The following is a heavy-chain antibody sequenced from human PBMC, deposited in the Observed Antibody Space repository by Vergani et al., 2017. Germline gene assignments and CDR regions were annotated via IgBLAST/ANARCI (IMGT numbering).Heavy chain of an antibody. CDR1: GGTFGSHT. CDR3: AREPNVEMATTSYFDY. J-gene: IGHJ4*02. D-gene: IGHD5-24*01. Sequence: QVQLEQSGAEVKKPGSSVTVSCRASGGTFGSHTISWVRQAPGQGLEWVGRVIPHLEITTLAQHLQGRVIITADKSKDTAYMELSSLRSEDTAVYYCAREPNVEMATTSYFDYWGQGTLVTVSS. CDR2: VIPHLEIT. V-gene: IGHV1-69*08.